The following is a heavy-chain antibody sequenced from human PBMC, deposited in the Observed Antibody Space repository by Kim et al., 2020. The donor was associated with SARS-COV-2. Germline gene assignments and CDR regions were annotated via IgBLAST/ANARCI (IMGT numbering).Heavy chain of an antibody. Sequence: SETLSLTCTVSRGSIFTYFWSWIRQPAGKGLEWIGRIYDSGTTNYNPSLKSRVTMSVDTSKNQFSLKLSSVTAADTAVYYCAREGGDLLPRGLEYWGQGTLVTVSS. V-gene: IGHV4-4*07. CDR1: RGSIFTYF. D-gene: IGHD3-10*01. CDR3: AREGGDLLPRGLEY. CDR2: IYDSGTT. J-gene: IGHJ4*02.